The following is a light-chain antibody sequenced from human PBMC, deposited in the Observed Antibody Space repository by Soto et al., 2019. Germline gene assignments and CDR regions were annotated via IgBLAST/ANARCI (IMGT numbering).Light chain of an antibody. CDR2: DVS. V-gene: IGLV2-14*01. J-gene: IGLJ3*02. Sequence: QSALTQPASVSGSPGQSIAISCTGTSSDVGGYNYVSWYQQHPGKTPNLMIYDVSHRPSGVSNRFSGSKSGNTTSLTISGPQAEDEADYYCSSYTSSSTWVLGGGTKLTVL. CDR3: SSYTSSSTWV. CDR1: SSDVGGYNY.